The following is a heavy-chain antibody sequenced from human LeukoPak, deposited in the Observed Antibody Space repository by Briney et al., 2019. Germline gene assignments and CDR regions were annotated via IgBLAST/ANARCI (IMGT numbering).Heavy chain of an antibody. D-gene: IGHD3-10*01. CDR1: GFTFSSYS. J-gene: IGHJ3*02. CDR3: ARSPQSGYAFDI. CDR2: ISSSSTYI. Sequence: GGSLLLSCAASGFTFSSYSMNWVRPAPGKGLEWVSSISSSSTYIYYADSVKGRFTISRDNAKNSLYLQMNSLRAEDTAVYYCARSPQSGYAFDIWGQGTMVTVSS. V-gene: IGHV3-21*01.